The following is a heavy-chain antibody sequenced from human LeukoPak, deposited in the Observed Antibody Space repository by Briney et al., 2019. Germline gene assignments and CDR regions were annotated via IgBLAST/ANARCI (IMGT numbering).Heavy chain of an antibody. CDR2: IYYSEST. CDR3: ASSRLRYCSGGSCHADYYFDY. D-gene: IGHD2-15*01. Sequence: PSETLSLTCTVSGGSISSYYWSWVRQPPGKGLEWVGYIYYSESTNYNPSLKSRVTVSVHSSKTQFSLKLSSVTAADTAVYYCASSRLRYCSGGSCHADYYFDYWGQGTLVTVSS. CDR1: GGSISSYY. V-gene: IGHV4-59*01. J-gene: IGHJ4*02.